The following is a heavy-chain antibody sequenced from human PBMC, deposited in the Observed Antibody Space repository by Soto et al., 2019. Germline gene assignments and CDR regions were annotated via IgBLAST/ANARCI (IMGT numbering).Heavy chain of an antibody. J-gene: IGHJ5*02. CDR3: AKDLGDSMNRGGGLDP. CDR1: GFTFDDYT. V-gene: IGHV3-43*01. D-gene: IGHD3-22*01. Sequence: HPGGSLRLSCAASGFTFDDYTMHWVRQAPGKGLEWVSLISWDGGSTYYADSVKGRFTISRDNSKNSLYLQMNSLRTEDTALYYCAKDLGDSMNRGGGLDPWGQGTLVTVSS. CDR2: ISWDGGST.